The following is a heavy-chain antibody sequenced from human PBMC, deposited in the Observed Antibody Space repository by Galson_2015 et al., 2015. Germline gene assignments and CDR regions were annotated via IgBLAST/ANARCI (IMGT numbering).Heavy chain of an antibody. CDR2: ISGSGGST. V-gene: IGHV3-23*01. CDR1: GFTFSSYA. D-gene: IGHD2-2*02. CDR3: AKDQPGYCSSTSCYIDY. Sequence: SLRLSCEASGFTFSSYAMSWVRQAPGKGLEWVSAISGSGGSTYYADSVKGRFTISRDNSKNTLYLQMNSLRAEDTAVYYCAKDQPGYCSSTSCYIDYWGQGTLVTVSS. J-gene: IGHJ4*02.